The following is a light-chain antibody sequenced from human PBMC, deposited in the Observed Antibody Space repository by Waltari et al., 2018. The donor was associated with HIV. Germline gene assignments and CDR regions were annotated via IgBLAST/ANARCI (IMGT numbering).Light chain of an antibody. CDR1: SRDIGAYNY. Sequence: QSALTQPPPASGSPGQSVTISCTAPSRDIGAYNYVPRFQQPPGKAPKLMIFDVSKRPSGVPDRFSGSKSGNTASLTVSGLQAEDEADYYCASHAGSKDVFGGGTKLTVL. CDR2: DVS. J-gene: IGLJ2*01. CDR3: ASHAGSKDV. V-gene: IGLV2-8*01.